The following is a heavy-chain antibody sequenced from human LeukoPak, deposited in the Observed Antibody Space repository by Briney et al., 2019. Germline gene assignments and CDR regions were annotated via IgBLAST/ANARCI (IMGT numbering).Heavy chain of an antibody. J-gene: IGHJ4*02. CDR2: INSDGSST. CDR1: GFTFSSYW. Sequence: GGSLRLSCAASGFTFSSYWMHWVRHDPGKGLVWVSLINSDGSSTSYADSVKGRFTISRDNAKNTLYLQMNSLRDEDTAVYYCVSPYYDWGQGTLVTVSS. CDR3: VSPYYD. V-gene: IGHV3-74*01. D-gene: IGHD1-26*01.